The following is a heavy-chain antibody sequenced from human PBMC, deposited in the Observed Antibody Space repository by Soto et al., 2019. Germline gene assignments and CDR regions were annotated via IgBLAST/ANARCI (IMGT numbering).Heavy chain of an antibody. D-gene: IGHD2-15*01. CDR3: ARSSGGYYYYYGLDV. J-gene: IGHJ6*02. Sequence: GGSLRLSCAASGFTFSSYAMHWVRQAPGKGLEWVAVISYDGSNKYYADSVKGRFTISRDNSKNTLYLQMNSLRAEDTAVYYCARSSGGYYYYYGLDVSGQGTSVTVSS. V-gene: IGHV3-30-3*01. CDR2: ISYDGSNK. CDR1: GFTFSSYA.